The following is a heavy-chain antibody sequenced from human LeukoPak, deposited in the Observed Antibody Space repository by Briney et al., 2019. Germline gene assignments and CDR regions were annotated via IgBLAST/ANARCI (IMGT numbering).Heavy chain of an antibody. Sequence: PGGSLRLSCAASGFTFSNYGMHWVRQAPGKGLEWVANIKYDGSDKYYVDSVKGRFTISRDNAKNSLYLQMNSLRAEDAAVYYCVGWGSGNYYRYFDYWGQGTQVTVSS. J-gene: IGHJ4*02. CDR3: VGWGSGNYYRYFDY. D-gene: IGHD3-10*01. CDR2: IKYDGSDK. CDR1: GFTFSNYG. V-gene: IGHV3-7*01.